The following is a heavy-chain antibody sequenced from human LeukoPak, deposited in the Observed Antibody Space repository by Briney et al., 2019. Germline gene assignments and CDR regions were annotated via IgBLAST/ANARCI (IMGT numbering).Heavy chain of an antibody. D-gene: IGHD5-18*01. CDR1: GGTFSSYA. V-gene: IGHV1-69*04. CDR3: ARDCGYSYGTWGYYYYYYGMDV. J-gene: IGHJ6*02. CDR2: IIPNLGIA. Sequence: GASVKVSCKASGGTFSSYAISWVRQAPGQGLEWMGRIIPNLGIANYAQKFQGRVTITADKSTSTAYMELSSLRSEDTAVYYCARDCGYSYGTWGYYYYYYGMDVWGQGTTVTVSS.